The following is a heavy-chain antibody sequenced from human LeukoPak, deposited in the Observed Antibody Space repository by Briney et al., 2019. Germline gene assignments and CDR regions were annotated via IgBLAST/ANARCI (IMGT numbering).Heavy chain of an antibody. D-gene: IGHD2-15*01. V-gene: IGHV4-61*02. CDR3: ARHTCSGGSCYDY. Sequence: SETLSLTCTVSGGSISSGSYYWSWIRQPAGKGLEWIGRIYTSGSTNYNPSLKGRVTMTVDTSKNQFSLKLSSVTAADTAVYYCARHTCSGGSCYDYWGQGALVTVSS. CDR1: GGSISSGSYY. J-gene: IGHJ4*02. CDR2: IYTSGST.